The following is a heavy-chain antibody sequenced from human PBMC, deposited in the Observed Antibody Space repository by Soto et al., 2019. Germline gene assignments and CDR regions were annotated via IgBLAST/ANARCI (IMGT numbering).Heavy chain of an antibody. V-gene: IGHV4-30-4*01. CDR2: ISYSGSA. CDR1: GVSISSGNYY. Sequence: SETLSLTCTVSGVSISSGNYYWSWIRQPPGKGLEWIGFISYSGSAYYNPSLKSRVTISVDRSKNQFSLKLSSVTAADTAVYYCARGNVVPLDYWGQGTLVTVSS. J-gene: IGHJ4*02. D-gene: IGHD2-21*01. CDR3: ARGNVVPLDY.